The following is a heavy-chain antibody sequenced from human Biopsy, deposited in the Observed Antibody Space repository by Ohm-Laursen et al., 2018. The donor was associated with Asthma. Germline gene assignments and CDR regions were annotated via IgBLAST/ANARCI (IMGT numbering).Heavy chain of an antibody. J-gene: IGHJ4*02. CDR3: AGFCSGGNCPDH. D-gene: IGHD2-15*01. CDR1: GVSIRSYY. V-gene: IGHV4-59*01. CDR2: IHYRGST. Sequence: TLSLTCTVSGVSIRSYYWTWIRQPPGKGLEWIGNIHYRGSTYSNPSLKSRVTISVDTSKKQISLRLSSVIAADTAVYYCAGFCSGGNCPDHWGQGTLVTVSS.